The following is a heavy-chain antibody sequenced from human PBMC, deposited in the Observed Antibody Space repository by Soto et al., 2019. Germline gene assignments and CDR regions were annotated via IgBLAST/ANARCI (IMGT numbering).Heavy chain of an antibody. D-gene: IGHD6-13*01. CDR3: AKDQGSRWYELAY. CDR2: ISGSGGST. Sequence: GGSLRLSCAASGFTFSNYAVTWVRQAPGKGLEWVSTISGSGGSTYYADSVKGRFTISRDNSKNTLYLQMNSLRAEDTAVCYCAKDQGSRWYELAYRAQGTLVPVSS. V-gene: IGHV3-23*01. CDR1: GFTFSNYA. J-gene: IGHJ4*02.